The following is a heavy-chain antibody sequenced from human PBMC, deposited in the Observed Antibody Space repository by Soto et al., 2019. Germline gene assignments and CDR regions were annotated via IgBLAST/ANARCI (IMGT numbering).Heavy chain of an antibody. J-gene: IGHJ4*02. D-gene: IGHD3-10*01. V-gene: IGHV1-69*02. Sequence: QVQLVQSGAEVRKPGSAVRVSCKASADTFNFYTINWVRQAPGLGLEWVGHVNPILNMSNYARNFDGRVTITAHKSTTTAYMELRILRSDDTAIYYCATIYGSAYRAFDYWGQGALVTVSS. CDR1: ADTFNFYT. CDR3: ATIYGSAYRAFDY. CDR2: VNPILNMS.